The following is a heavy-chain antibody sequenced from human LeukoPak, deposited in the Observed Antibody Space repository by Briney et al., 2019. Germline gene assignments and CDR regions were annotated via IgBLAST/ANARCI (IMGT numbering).Heavy chain of an antibody. CDR3: ARRKTIQFDSYGQLEF. D-gene: IGHD3-16*01. V-gene: IGHV4-31*11. CDR2: IFYNGAT. Sequence: SETLSLTCAVSGASMTSGAYYWTWIRQHPGRGLEWIGHIFYNGATYYNPSLKSRVTLSVDTSETRFSLKVKSLTAADTAVYFCARRKTIQFDSYGQLEFWGQGKQVTVSA. J-gene: IGHJ4*02. CDR1: GASMTSGAYY.